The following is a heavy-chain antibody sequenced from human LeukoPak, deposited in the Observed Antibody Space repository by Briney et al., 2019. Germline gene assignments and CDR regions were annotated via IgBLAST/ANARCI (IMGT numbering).Heavy chain of an antibody. CDR1: GFTFSSYA. Sequence: GGSLRLSCAASGFTFSSYAMSWVRQAPGKGLEWVSAISGSGGSTYYADSVKGRFTISRDNSKNTLYLQMNSLRAEDTAVYYCAKDPGYGSSPTRFDPWGQGTLVTVSS. CDR2: ISGSGGST. V-gene: IGHV3-23*01. CDR3: AKDPGYGSSPTRFDP. D-gene: IGHD6-13*01. J-gene: IGHJ5*02.